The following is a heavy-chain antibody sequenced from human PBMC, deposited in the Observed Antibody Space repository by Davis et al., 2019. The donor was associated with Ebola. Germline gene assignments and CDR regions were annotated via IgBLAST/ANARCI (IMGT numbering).Heavy chain of an antibody. Sequence: GGSLRLSCAASGFTFSSYAMSWVRQAPGKGLEWVSAISGSGGSTYYADSVKGRFTISRDNSKNTLYLQMNSLRAEDTAVYYCARDRGDIVVVPGWFDPWGQGTLVTVSS. CDR1: GFTFSSYA. J-gene: IGHJ5*02. CDR2: ISGSGGST. D-gene: IGHD2-2*01. CDR3: ARDRGDIVVVPGWFDP. V-gene: IGHV3-23*01.